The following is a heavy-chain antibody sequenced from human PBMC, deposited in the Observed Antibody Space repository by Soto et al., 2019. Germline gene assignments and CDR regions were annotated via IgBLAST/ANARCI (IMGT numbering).Heavy chain of an antibody. Sequence: ASVKVSCKASGYTFISYGISWVRQAPGQGLEWVGWISGYNGNTNYGQKLQGRVILTTDTSTSTAYMELRSLRSDDTAVYYCARGMLYSCSGVNCYGAYRGQGTLVTVSS. V-gene: IGHV1-18*01. J-gene: IGHJ4*02. CDR2: ISGYNGNT. CDR1: GYTFISYG. CDR3: ARGMLYSCSGVNCYGAY. D-gene: IGHD2-15*01.